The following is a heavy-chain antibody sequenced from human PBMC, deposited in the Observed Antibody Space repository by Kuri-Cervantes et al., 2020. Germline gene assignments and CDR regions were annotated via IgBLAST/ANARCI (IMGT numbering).Heavy chain of an antibody. CDR3: ATTYYYDSSGYWNKRYENWYFDL. J-gene: IGHJ2*01. Sequence: SCKASGYNLTNYAFSCVRQAPGQGLEWMAVIWYDGSNKYYADSVKGRFTISRDNSKNPLYLQMNSLRAEDTAVYYCATTYYYDSSGYWNKRYENWYFDLWGRGTLVTVSS. V-gene: IGHV3-33*01. CDR1: GYNLTNYA. D-gene: IGHD3-22*01. CDR2: IWYDGSNK.